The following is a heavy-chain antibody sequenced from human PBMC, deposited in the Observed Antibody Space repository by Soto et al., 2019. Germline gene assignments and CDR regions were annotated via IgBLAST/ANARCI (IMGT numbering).Heavy chain of an antibody. Sequence: EVQLLESGGDLVQPGGSLRLSCAASGFTFGIYAMTWVRQAPGKGLEWVSTISATGGSTFYADSVKGRFTISRDNSKNTLYLHMNSLRAEDTAIYYCAKDLSSYYYFDFWGQGTLVTVSS. CDR3: AKDLSSYYYFDF. D-gene: IGHD2-15*01. CDR1: GFTFGIYA. CDR2: ISATGGST. V-gene: IGHV3-23*01. J-gene: IGHJ4*02.